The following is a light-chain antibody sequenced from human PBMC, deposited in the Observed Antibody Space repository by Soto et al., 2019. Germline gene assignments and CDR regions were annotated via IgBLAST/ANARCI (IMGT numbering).Light chain of an antibody. CDR2: DVS. CDR3: CSYAGNSLWV. V-gene: IGLV2-11*01. Sequence: QSALTQPRSVSGSPGQSVTISCTGTSSDVGGYNYVSWYQQHPGKAPKLMIYDVSKWPSGVPDLFSGSKSGNTASLTISGLLAEDEADYYCCSYAGNSLWVFGGGTKLTVL. J-gene: IGLJ3*02. CDR1: SSDVGGYNY.